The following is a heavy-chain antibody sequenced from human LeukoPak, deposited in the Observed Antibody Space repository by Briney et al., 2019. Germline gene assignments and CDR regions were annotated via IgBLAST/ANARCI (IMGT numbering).Heavy chain of an antibody. D-gene: IGHD3-22*01. Sequence: GGSLRLSCAASGFTFSSHAMTWVRQAPGRGLDWVSVIYSGGGTYYADSVKDRFTISRDTSKNTLYLQMNSLKAEDTAVYYCARGGDTLIPYYWGQGTLVTVSS. CDR1: GFTFSSHA. V-gene: IGHV3-53*01. CDR3: ARGGDTLIPYY. CDR2: IYSGGGT. J-gene: IGHJ4*02.